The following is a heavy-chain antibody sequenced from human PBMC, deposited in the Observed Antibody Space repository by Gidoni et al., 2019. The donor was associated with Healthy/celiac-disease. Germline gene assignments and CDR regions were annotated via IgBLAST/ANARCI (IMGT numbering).Heavy chain of an antibody. CDR2: IYYSGST. D-gene: IGHD3-10*01. Sequence: QVQLQESGPGLVKPSQTLSLTCTVSGGSISSGGYYWSWIRQHPGKGLEWIGYIYYSGSTYYNPSLKSRVTISVDTSKNQFSLKLSSVTAADTAVYYCARGRPVGGGSGSYILYDAFDIWGQGTMVTVSS. J-gene: IGHJ3*02. CDR1: GGSISSGGYY. CDR3: ARGRPVGGGSGSYILYDAFDI. V-gene: IGHV4-31*03.